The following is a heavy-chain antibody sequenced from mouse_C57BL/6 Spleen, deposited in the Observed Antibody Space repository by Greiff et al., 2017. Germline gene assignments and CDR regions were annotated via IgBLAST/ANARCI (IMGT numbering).Heavy chain of an antibody. CDR1: GFTFSSYA. J-gene: IGHJ1*03. V-gene: IGHV5S21*01. Sequence: EVKLMESGEGLVKPGGSLKLSCAASGFTFSSYAMSWVRQTPEKRLEWVAYISSGGDYIYYADTVKGRFTISSYNARNTLYLQMSGLKSEDTAIYYYTGRITTVIATDSHWYFDVWGTGTTVTVSS. CDR3: TGRITTVIATDSHWYFDV. CDR2: ISSGGDYI. D-gene: IGHD1-1*01.